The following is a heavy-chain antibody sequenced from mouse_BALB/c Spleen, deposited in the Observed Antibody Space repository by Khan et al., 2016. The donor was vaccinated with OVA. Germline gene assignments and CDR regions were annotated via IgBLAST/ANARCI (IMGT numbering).Heavy chain of an antibody. Sequence: VQLKESGGDLVKPGGSLKLSCATSGFTFSTYGMSWVRQTPDKRLEWVAAISSGGSYTYYPGSVKGRFTISRDNANNTLYLQMSSLKSEDTAIYYCTRLAYYYNSEGFAYWGQGTQVTVSA. V-gene: IGHV5-6*01. D-gene: IGHD1-1*01. CDR2: ISSGGSYT. J-gene: IGHJ3*01. CDR1: GFTFSTYG. CDR3: TRLAYYYNSEGFAY.